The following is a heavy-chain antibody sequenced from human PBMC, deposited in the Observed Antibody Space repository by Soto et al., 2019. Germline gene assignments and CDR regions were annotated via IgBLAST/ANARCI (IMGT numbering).Heavy chain of an antibody. D-gene: IGHD3-22*01. J-gene: IGHJ5*02. V-gene: IGHV1-69*13. Sequence: SVKVSCKASGGTFSSYAISWVRQAPGQGLEWMGGIIPIFGTANYAQKFQGRVTITADESTSTAYMELSSLRSEDTAVYHCARQRDSSGYYYLNNWFDPWGQGTLVTVSS. CDR1: GGTFSSYA. CDR2: IIPIFGTA. CDR3: ARQRDSSGYYYLNNWFDP.